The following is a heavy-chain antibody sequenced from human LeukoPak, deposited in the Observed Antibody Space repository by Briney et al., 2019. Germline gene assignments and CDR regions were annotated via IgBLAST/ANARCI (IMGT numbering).Heavy chain of an antibody. J-gene: IGHJ4*02. Sequence: GGSLRLSCAASGFIFRNYAMRWVRQAPGKGLEWVSAINGGGGDRFYADSVKGRFTISRDNSKNTLYLQMSSLRVEDTAVYYCGKAETGTYYFDYWGQGTLVTVSS. CDR2: INGGGGDR. V-gene: IGHV3-23*01. CDR3: GKAETGTYYFDY. D-gene: IGHD3-9*01. CDR1: GFIFRNYA.